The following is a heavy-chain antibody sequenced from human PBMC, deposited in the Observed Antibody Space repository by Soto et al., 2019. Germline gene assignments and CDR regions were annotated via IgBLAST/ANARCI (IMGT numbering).Heavy chain of an antibody. V-gene: IGHV3-30*18. CDR1: GLTFSSYG. D-gene: IGHD2-2*01. CDR2: ISYDGSNK. Sequence: QHGWSLRLSCAASGLTFSSYGMHWVRQAPGKGLEWVAVISYDGSNKYYADSVKGRFTISRDNSKNTLYLQMNSLRAEDTAVYYCAKVKVPAASYYYYYGMDVWGQGTTVTVSS. CDR3: AKVKVPAASYYYYYGMDV. J-gene: IGHJ6*02.